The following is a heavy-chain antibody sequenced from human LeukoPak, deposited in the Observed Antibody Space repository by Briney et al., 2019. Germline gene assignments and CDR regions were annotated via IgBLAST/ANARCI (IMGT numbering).Heavy chain of an antibody. D-gene: IGHD3-22*01. CDR1: GGSISSSSYY. J-gene: IGHJ6*03. CDR3: ARLKDSSDYLYYYYYMDV. Sequence: SETLSLTCTVSGGSISSSSYYWGWIRQPPGKGLEWIGEINHSGSTNYNPSLKSRVTISVDTSKNQFSLKLSSVTAADTAVYYCARLKDSSDYLYYYYYMDVWGKGTTVTVSS. CDR2: INHSGST. V-gene: IGHV4-39*07.